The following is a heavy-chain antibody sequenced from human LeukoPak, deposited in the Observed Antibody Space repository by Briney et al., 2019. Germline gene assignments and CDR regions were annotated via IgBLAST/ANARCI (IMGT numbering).Heavy chain of an antibody. CDR3: ATLGLGFGELSPPDY. CDR2: MYYSGST. V-gene: IGHV4-39*01. D-gene: IGHD3-10*01. Sequence: SETLSLTCTVSGGSISSSSYYWGWIRQPPGKGLEWIESMYYSGSTNYNPSLKSRVTISVDTSKNQFSLKLSSVTAADTAVYYCATLGLGFGELSPPDYWGQGTLVTVSS. CDR1: GGSISSSSYY. J-gene: IGHJ4*02.